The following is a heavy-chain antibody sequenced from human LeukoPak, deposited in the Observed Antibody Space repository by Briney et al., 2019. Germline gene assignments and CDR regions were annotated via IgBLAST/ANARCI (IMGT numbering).Heavy chain of an antibody. CDR2: ISYDGTDK. CDR1: GFTLNRYG. J-gene: IGHJ4*02. CDR3: AKGGGGVLAS. Sequence: GGSLRLSCVASGFTLNRYGMFWVRQAPGQGLEWVAVISYDGTDKFYADSVKGRFTISRDNSKNTLFLQMNSLKADDTAVYYCAKGGGGVLASWGQGTLVTVSS. D-gene: IGHD3-16*01. V-gene: IGHV3-30*18.